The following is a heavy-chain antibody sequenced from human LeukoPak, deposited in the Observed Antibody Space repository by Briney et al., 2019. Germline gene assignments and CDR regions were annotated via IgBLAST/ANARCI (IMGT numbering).Heavy chain of an antibody. CDR2: IRGSDGGT. CDR1: GFTFGNYA. D-gene: IGHD4-17*01. J-gene: IGHJ3*02. CDR3: ARDPNGDYIGAFDM. Sequence: GGSLRLSCTVSGFTFGNYAMTWVRQAPGKGLEWVSSIRGSDGGTHYAGSVKGRFTISRDNSKNTLFLQMNSLRGEDTAIYYCARDPNGDYIGAFDMGGPGTMVTVSS. V-gene: IGHV3-23*01.